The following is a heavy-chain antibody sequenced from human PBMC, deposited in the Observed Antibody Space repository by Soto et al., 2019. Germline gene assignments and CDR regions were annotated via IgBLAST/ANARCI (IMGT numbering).Heavy chain of an antibody. J-gene: IGHJ6*02. Sequence: EVQLVESGGGLVQPGGSLRLSCAASGFTFSSYSMNWVRQAPGKGLEWVSYISSSSSTIYDADSETGRFTISRDNAKNSLYLQMNSLRAEDTAVYYCARVPPPYYYGMDVWGQGTTVTVSS. CDR3: ARVPPPYYYGMDV. CDR1: GFTFSSYS. V-gene: IGHV3-48*01. CDR2: ISSSSSTI.